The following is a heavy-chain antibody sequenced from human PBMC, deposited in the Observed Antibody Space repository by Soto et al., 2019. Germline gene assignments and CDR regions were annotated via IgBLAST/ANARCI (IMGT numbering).Heavy chain of an antibody. V-gene: IGHV1-8*01. CDR2: MNPNSGNT. CDR1: GYTFTSYG. Sequence: ASVKVSCKASGYTFTSYGINWVRQATGQGLEWMGWMNPNSGNTGYAQKFQGRVTMTRNTSISTAYMELSSLRSEDTAVYYCARGKYCSSTSCQNFDYWGQGTLVTVSS. CDR3: ARGKYCSSTSCQNFDY. J-gene: IGHJ4*02. D-gene: IGHD2-2*01.